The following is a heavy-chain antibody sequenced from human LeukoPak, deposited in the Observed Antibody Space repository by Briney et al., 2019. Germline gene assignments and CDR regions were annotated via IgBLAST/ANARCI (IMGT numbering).Heavy chain of an antibody. D-gene: IGHD3-3*01. V-gene: IGHV1-3*01. CDR1: GYTFSRYG. CDR3: ARDQATAAYYDFWSGSNWFDP. J-gene: IGHJ5*02. Sequence: ASVKVSCKASGYTFSRYGMHWVRQAPGQRLEWMGWINAGNGNTKYSQKFQGRVTITRDTSASTAYMELSSLRSEDTAVYYCARDQATAAYYDFWSGSNWFDPWGQGTLVTVSS. CDR2: INAGNGNT.